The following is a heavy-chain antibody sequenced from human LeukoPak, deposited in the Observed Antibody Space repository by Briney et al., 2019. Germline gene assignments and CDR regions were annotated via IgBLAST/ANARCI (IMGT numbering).Heavy chain of an antibody. Sequence: PGGSLRLSCAASGFTFSSYGMHWVRQAPGKGLEWVAVISYDGSNKYYADSVKGRFTISRDNSKNTLYLQMNSLRAEDTAVYYCAKAGWETYYFDYWGQGTLVTVSS. CDR2: ISYDGSNK. CDR1: GFTFSSYG. V-gene: IGHV3-30*18. D-gene: IGHD1-26*01. J-gene: IGHJ4*02. CDR3: AKAGWETYYFDY.